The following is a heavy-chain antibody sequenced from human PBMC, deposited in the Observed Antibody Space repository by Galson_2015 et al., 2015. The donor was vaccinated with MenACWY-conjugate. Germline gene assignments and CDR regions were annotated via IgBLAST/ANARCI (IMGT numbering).Heavy chain of an antibody. Sequence: SVKVSCTASGYTLPDLSMHWVRQAPGKGLEWMGGFDPEDGETIYAQKFQGRVNMTEDTSTDPAYMELSSLRSEDTAVYYCATYYFHSWGQGTLVTVSS. CDR3: ATYYFHS. J-gene: IGHJ4*02. CDR1: GYTLPDLS. CDR2: FDPEDGET. V-gene: IGHV1-24*01.